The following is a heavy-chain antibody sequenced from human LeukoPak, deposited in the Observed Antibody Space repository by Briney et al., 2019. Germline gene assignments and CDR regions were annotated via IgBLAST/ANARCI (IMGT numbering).Heavy chain of an antibody. D-gene: IGHD2-2*01. CDR3: TTAPAAYTFDY. J-gene: IGHJ4*02. CDR2: IKSKTDGGTT. V-gene: IGHV3-15*01. Sequence: GGSLRLSCAASGFTFTNAWMSWVRQAPGKGLEWVGRIKSKTDGGTTEYAVPVIGRFSISRDDSENTLYLQMNSLKTEDTAVYYCTTAPAAYTFDYWGQGTLVTVSS. CDR1: GFTFTNAW.